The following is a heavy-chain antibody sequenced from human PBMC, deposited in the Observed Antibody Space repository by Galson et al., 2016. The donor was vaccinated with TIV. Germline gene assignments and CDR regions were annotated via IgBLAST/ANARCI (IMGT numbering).Heavy chain of an antibody. Sequence: SLRLSCAASGFTFSSYALTWVRQAPGKGLEWVAAITGGGGSSYYADSVKGRFTISRDNSKKMLYLHLNSLRAEDTAVYYCAKVPSSGFSYYYGIDVWGQGTTVTVA. V-gene: IGHV3-23*01. D-gene: IGHD6-19*01. CDR1: GFTFSSYA. J-gene: IGHJ6*02. CDR2: ITGGGGSS. CDR3: AKVPSSGFSYYYGIDV.